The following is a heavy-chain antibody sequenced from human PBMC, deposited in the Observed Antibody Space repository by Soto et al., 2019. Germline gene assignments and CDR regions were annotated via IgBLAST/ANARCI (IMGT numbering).Heavy chain of an antibody. CDR1: GFTFSSYE. Sequence: EVQLVESGGGLVQPGGSLRLSCAASGFTFSSYEMNWVRQAPGKGLEWVSYISSSGSTIYYADSVKGRFTISRDNAKNSLYLQMNSLRAEDTAVYYCARDRAYYYGSGTNYYGMDVWGQGTTVTVSS. J-gene: IGHJ6*02. D-gene: IGHD3-10*01. CDR2: ISSSGSTI. CDR3: ARDRAYYYGSGTNYYGMDV. V-gene: IGHV3-48*03.